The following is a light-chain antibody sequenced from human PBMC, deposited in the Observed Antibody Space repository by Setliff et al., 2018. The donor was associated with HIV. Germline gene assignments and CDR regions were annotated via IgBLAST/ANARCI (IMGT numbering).Light chain of an antibody. J-gene: IGLJ1*01. Sequence: ALAQPRSVSGPPGQSVTISCTGSSSDVGDYSYVPWYQQHPGKAPKVIIYDVDKRPSGVPERFSASRSGTTASLTISGLQADDEADYYCCSHAGTSFVFGIGTKVNVL. CDR3: CSHAGTSFV. CDR2: DVD. CDR1: SSDVGDYSY. V-gene: IGLV2-11*01.